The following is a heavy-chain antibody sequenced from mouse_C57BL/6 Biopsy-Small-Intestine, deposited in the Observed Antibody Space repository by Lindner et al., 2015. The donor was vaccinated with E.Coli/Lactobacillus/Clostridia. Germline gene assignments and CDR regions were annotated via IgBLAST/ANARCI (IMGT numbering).Heavy chain of an antibody. CDR1: DFTFKDYY. D-gene: IGHD1-3*01. V-gene: IGHV14-1*01. J-gene: IGHJ2*01. CDR3: TLYMRH. Sequence: EVQLQESGAELVRPGASVKLSCTGSDFTFKDYYIHWVKQRPEQGLEWIGRIDPEDGDTEYAPKFQGKASITADTSSNTAYLQLSNLTSEDTAVYYCTLYMRHWGQGTTLTVSS. CDR2: IDPEDGDT.